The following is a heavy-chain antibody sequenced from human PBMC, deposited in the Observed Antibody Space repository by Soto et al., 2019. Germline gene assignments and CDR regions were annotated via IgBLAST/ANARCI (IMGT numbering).Heavy chain of an antibody. CDR1: GGSFSGYY. Sequence: QVQLQQWGAGLLKPSETLSLTCAVYGGSFSGYYCSWIRQPPGKGLEWIGEINHSGSTNYNPSLKIRVTISVDTSKNQFSLKLSSVTAADTAVYYCATHVFINSYYGMDVWGQGTTVTVSS. J-gene: IGHJ6*02. V-gene: IGHV4-34*01. CDR3: ATHVFINSYYGMDV. CDR2: INHSGST. D-gene: IGHD3-16*01.